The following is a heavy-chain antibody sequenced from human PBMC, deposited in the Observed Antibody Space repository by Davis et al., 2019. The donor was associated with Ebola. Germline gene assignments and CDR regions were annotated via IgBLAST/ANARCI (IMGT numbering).Heavy chain of an antibody. CDR2: INPSDLST. J-gene: IGHJ5*02. Sequence: AASVKVSCKASGYSFTDFYIHWVRQAPGQGLKWMGVINPSDLSTNYAQKFQGRATMTRDTSISTAYMELSRLRSDDTAVYYCARGKRIDRYSSSWYGWFDPWGQGTLVTVSS. V-gene: IGHV1-46*01. D-gene: IGHD6-13*01. CDR3: ARGKRIDRYSSSWYGWFDP. CDR1: GYSFTDFY.